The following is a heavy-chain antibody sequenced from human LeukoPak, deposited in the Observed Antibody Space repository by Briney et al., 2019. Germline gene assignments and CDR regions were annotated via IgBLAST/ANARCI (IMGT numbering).Heavy chain of an antibody. V-gene: IGHV1-18*01. Sequence: ASVKVSCKASGYTFTNYGISWVRQAPGQGLEWMGWINAYKGNTHYAQKLQDRVTMTTDTSTSTAYMELRSLRSDDTAVYYCARMNGSQFDYWGQGTLVTVPS. D-gene: IGHD1-1*01. CDR1: GYTFTNYG. CDR2: INAYKGNT. CDR3: ARMNGSQFDY. J-gene: IGHJ4*02.